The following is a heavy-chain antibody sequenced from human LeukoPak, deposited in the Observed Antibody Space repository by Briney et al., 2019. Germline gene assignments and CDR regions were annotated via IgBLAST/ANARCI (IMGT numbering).Heavy chain of an antibody. CDR2: FDPEDGET. J-gene: IGHJ4*02. CDR1: GYTLTELS. Sequence: ASVKVSCKVSGYTLTELSMHWVRQAPGKGLEWMGGFDPEDGETIYAQKFEGRVTMTEDTSTDTAYMELSSLRSEDTAVYYCATDIVVVPAAELGYWGQGTLVTVSS. D-gene: IGHD2-2*01. CDR3: ATDIVVVPAAELGY. V-gene: IGHV1-24*01.